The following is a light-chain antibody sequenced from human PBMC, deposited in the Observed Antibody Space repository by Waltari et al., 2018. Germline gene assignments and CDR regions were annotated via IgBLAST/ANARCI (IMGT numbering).Light chain of an antibody. CDR2: AAF. CDR3: QQYGRSPEVT. CDR1: QTIDRTY. V-gene: IGKV3-20*01. J-gene: IGKJ3*01. Sequence: ENVLTQSPATLSLSPGERATLSCRASQTIDRTYLAWYQQKPGQAPRLLIYAAFSRATGIPVRFICSGSGTDFTLTITRLEPEDFAVYYCQQYGRSPEVTFGPGTKVDIK.